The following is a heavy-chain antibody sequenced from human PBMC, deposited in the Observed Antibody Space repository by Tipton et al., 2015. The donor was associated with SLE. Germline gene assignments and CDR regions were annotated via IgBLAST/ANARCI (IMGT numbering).Heavy chain of an antibody. Sequence: TLSLTCAVYGGSFSGYYWSWIRQPPGKGLEWIGEINHSGSTNYNPSLKSRVTISVDTSKNQFSLKLSSVTAADTAVYYCARLKQWLVRPYYFDYWGQGPLVTVSS. CDR3: ARLKQWLVRPYYFDY. D-gene: IGHD6-19*01. J-gene: IGHJ4*02. V-gene: IGHV4-34*01. CDR2: INHSGST. CDR1: GGSFSGYY.